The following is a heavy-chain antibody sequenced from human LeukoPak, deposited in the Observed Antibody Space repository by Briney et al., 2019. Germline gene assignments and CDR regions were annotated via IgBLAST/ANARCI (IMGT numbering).Heavy chain of an antibody. J-gene: IGHJ4*02. CDR2: IYFTGST. CDR1: GDSFNNYY. Sequence: SETLSLTCTVSGDSFNNYYWHWIRQPPGKSLDWIGYIYFTGSTNYNPSLESRVTMSVDTSKNQFSLYLSSVTAADTAIYYCARSIVGYDWNFDQWGQGILVTVSS. V-gene: IGHV4-4*08. D-gene: IGHD1-26*01. CDR3: ARSIVGYDWNFDQ.